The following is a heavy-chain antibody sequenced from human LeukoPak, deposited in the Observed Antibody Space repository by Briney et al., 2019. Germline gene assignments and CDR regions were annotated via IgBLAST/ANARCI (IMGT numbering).Heavy chain of an antibody. CDR2: INPNSGNA. CDR1: GGTFSSYA. V-gene: IGHV1-8*02. J-gene: IGHJ6*03. Sequence: GASVKVSCKASGGTFSSYAISWVRQAPGQGLEWMGWINPNSGNAGYAQKFQGRVTMTRNNSISTAYMELSSLRSEDTAVYYCARALAWGGSSYSYYYMDVWDKGTTVTVSS. CDR3: ARALAWGGSSYSYYYMDV. D-gene: IGHD1-26*01.